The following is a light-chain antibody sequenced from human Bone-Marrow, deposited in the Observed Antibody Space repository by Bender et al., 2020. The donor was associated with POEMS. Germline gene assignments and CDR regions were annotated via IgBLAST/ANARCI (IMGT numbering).Light chain of an antibody. J-gene: IGLJ2*01. CDR2: EVS. V-gene: IGLV2-8*01. CDR1: SSDVGGYNY. CDR3: SSYTSTTVV. Sequence: QSALTQPPSASGSPGQSVTISCTGTSSDVGGYNYVSWYQQHPGRAPQLLIYEVSERPSGVPDRFSGSKSGNTASLTISGLQAEDEADYYCSSYTSTTVVFGGWTKLTVL.